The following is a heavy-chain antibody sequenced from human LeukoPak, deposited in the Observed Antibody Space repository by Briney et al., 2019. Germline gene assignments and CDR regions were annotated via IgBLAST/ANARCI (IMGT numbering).Heavy chain of an antibody. CDR3: ARETYYYDSSGYYPGVYFDY. Sequence: GGSLRLSCAASGFTFSDYYMSWIRQAPGNGLEWVSYISSSGSTIYYADSVKGRFTISRDNAKNSLYLQMNSLRAEDTAVYYCARETYYYDSSGYYPGVYFDYWGQGTLVTVSS. CDR2: ISSSGSTI. CDR1: GFTFSDYY. J-gene: IGHJ4*02. V-gene: IGHV3-11*01. D-gene: IGHD3-22*01.